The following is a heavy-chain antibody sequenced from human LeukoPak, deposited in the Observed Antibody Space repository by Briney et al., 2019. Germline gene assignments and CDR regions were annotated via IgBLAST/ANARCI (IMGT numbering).Heavy chain of an antibody. CDR3: ARRVYYGSGGFDY. D-gene: IGHD3-10*01. J-gene: IGHJ4*02. V-gene: IGHV4-34*01. CDR2: INHSGST. CDR1: GGSFSGYY. Sequence: SETLSLTCVVYGGSFSGYYWSWIRQPPGKGLEWIGEINHSGSTKYNPSLKSRVTISVDTSKNQFSLKLSSVTAADTAVYYCARRVYYGSGGFDYWGQGTLVTVSS.